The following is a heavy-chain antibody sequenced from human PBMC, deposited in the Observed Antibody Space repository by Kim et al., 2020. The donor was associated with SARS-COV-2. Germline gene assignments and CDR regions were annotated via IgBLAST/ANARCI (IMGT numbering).Heavy chain of an antibody. V-gene: IGHV3-49*04. J-gene: IGHJ6*03. CDR1: GFTFGDYA. CDR2: IRSKAYGGTT. D-gene: IGHD2-21*01. Sequence: GGSLRLSCTASGFTFGDYAMSWVRQAPGKGLEWVGFIRSKAYGGTTEYAASVKGRFTISRDDSKSISYLQMNSLKTEDTAVYYCTRGELAYCGGDCPPYYYMDVWGDGTTVTVSS. CDR3: TRGELAYCGGDCPPYYYMDV.